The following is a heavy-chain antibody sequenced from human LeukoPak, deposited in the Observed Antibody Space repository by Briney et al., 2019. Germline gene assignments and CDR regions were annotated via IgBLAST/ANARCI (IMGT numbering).Heavy chain of an antibody. J-gene: IGHJ4*02. CDR1: GFTFSSYW. D-gene: IGHD5-24*01. Sequence: PGGSLRLSCAASGFTFSSYWMSWVRQAPGKGLEWVANIKQDGSEKYYVDSVKGRFTISRDNAKNSLYLQMNSLRAEDTAVYYCARDLPAWGGYNQGLGYWGQGTLVTVSP. CDR3: ARDLPAWGGYNQGLGY. CDR2: IKQDGSEK. V-gene: IGHV3-7*01.